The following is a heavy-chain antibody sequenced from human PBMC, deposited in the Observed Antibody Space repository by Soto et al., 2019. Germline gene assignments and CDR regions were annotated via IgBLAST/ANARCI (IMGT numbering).Heavy chain of an antibody. CDR1: GFTFSNAW. CDR2: IKSKTNGGAT. D-gene: IGHD4-4*01. J-gene: IGHJ4*02. CDR3: TTWADDFSRN. V-gene: IGHV3-15*01. Sequence: EVQVVESGGGLVKPGGSLRLSCAASGFTFSNAWMSWVRQAPGKGLEWVGRIKSKTNGGATDYAAPVRGRFTISRDDSENTLYLQIKSLKTEDTAVYYCTTWADDFSRNWGQGALVTVSS.